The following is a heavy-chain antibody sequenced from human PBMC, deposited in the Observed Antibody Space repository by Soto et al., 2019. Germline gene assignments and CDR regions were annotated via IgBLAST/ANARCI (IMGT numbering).Heavy chain of an antibody. CDR2: ISAYNGNT. CDR1: GYTFTSYG. CDR3: ARTRFSHQTFDS. J-gene: IGHJ4*02. V-gene: IGHV1-18*01. Sequence: GASVKVSCKASGYTFTSYGISWVRQAPGQGLEWMGWISAYNGNTNYAQKFQGRVTMTRDTSTSTVYMELSSLRSEDTAVYYCARTRFSHQTFDSGGQGTLVTVSS.